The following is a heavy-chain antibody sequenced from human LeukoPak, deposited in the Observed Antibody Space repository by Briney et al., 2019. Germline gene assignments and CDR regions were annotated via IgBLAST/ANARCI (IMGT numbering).Heavy chain of an antibody. J-gene: IGHJ6*04. Sequence: GGSLRLSCVASGFTFTNAWMSWVRQAPGKGLMWVSRINGGGSSTDYADSVKGRFTISRDNAKNTLYLEMNSLRAEDTAVYYCARVNIGDGVWGKGTTVTVSS. CDR2: INGGGSST. D-gene: IGHD2/OR15-2a*01. V-gene: IGHV3-74*01. CDR1: GFTFTNAW. CDR3: ARVNIGDGV.